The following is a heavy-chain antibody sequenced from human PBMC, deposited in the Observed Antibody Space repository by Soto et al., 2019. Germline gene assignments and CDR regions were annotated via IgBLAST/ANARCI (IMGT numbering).Heavy chain of an antibody. CDR2: IKSKTDGGTT. D-gene: IGHD2-2*01. Sequence: EVQLVESGGGLVKPGGSLRLSCAASGFTFSNAWMSWVRQAPGKGLEWVGRIKSKTDGGTTDYAAPVKGRFTISRDDSKNTLYLQMNSLKTEDTAVYYCARDIASTRVMVYWGQGTLVTVSS. CDR3: ARDIASTRVMVY. CDR1: GFTFSNAW. V-gene: IGHV3-15*01. J-gene: IGHJ4*02.